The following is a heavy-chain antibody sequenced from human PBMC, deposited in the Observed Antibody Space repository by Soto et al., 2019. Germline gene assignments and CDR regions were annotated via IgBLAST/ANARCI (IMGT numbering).Heavy chain of an antibody. J-gene: IGHJ5*02. CDR2: ISSSSSTI. V-gene: IGHV3-48*01. CDR3: ARERRGYCTNGVCYPNWFDP. D-gene: IGHD2-8*01. Sequence: PGGSLRLSCAASGFTFSSYSMNWVRQAPGKGLEWVSYISSSSSTIYYADSVKGRFTISRDNAKNSLYLQMNSLRAEDTAVYYCARERRGYCTNGVCYPNWFDPWGQGTLVTVSS. CDR1: GFTFSSYS.